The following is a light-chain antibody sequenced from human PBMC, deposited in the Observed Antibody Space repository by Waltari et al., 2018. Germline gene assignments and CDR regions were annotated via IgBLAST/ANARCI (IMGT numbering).Light chain of an antibody. CDR3: GTWHSSLSAGV. J-gene: IGLJ3*02. Sequence: QSVLTQPPSVSAAPGQTVTTSSSGTSPNIGHSQLPSYQQLPGTAPKLLTHENNKRPSGIPDRFSGSKSGTSATLGITGVQTGDEADYYCGTWHSSLSAGVFGGGTKLTVL. V-gene: IGLV1-51*02. CDR1: SPNIGHSQ. CDR2: ENN.